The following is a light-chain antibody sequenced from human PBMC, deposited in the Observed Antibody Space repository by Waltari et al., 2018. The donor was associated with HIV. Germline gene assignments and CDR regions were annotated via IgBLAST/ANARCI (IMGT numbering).Light chain of an antibody. CDR1: SSDVGGYNY. V-gene: IGLV2-8*01. CDR3: SSYAGSNNLV. Sequence: QSALTQPPSASGSPGQSVTISCTGTSSDVGGYNYVSWYRPHPGKAPKLMVYEVSNRPSGVPVRFSGSKSGNPAALTVSGLQAEDEADYYCSSYAGSNNLVFGGGTKLTVL. J-gene: IGLJ2*01. CDR2: EVS.